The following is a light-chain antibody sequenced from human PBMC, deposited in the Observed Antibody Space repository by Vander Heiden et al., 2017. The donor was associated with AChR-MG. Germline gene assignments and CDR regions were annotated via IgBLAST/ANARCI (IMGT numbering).Light chain of an antibody. CDR3: GSWDDSLNGVL. CDR1: SSNIGGNT. J-gene: IGLJ2*01. CDR2: NNN. V-gene: IGLV1-44*01. Sequence: QSVLTQPPSASGTPGQRVTISCSGSSSNIGGNTVNWYQQLPETAPKLLIYNNNQRPSGVPDRFSGSKSGTSASLAISGLQSGDEADYYCGSWDDSLNGVLFGGGTKLTVL.